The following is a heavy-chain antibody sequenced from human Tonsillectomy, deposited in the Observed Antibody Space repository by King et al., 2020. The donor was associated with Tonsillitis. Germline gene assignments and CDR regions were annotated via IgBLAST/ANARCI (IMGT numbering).Heavy chain of an antibody. D-gene: IGHD5-24*01. J-gene: IGHJ4*02. CDR2: MDNNGGAT. CDR1: GFTFSTYT. CDR3: VTEAPPSGIRWHTDY. V-gene: IGHV3-64D*06. Sequence: VQLVESGGDVVQPGGSLRLSCSASGFTFSTYTMHWVRRAPGKGLEYVSAMDNNGGATYYTDSVKGRFTISRDNSKNMLYLQMSSLRAEDTAIYYCVTEAPPSGIRWHTDYWGQGTLVTVSS.